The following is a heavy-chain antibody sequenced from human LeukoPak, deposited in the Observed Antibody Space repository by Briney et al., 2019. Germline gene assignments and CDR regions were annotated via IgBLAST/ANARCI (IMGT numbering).Heavy chain of an antibody. CDR2: IYSGDSS. D-gene: IGHD6-6*01. V-gene: IGHV3-53*01. CDR3: ARGGAARPDF. J-gene: IGHJ4*02. CDR1: GFTVSNNY. Sequence: HPGGSLRLSCAVSGFTVSNNYMSWVRQAPGRGLEWVSVIYSGDSSYYTDSVKGRFTISRDNAKNSLYLQMNSLRVEDTAVYYCARGGAARPDFWGQGTLVTVSS.